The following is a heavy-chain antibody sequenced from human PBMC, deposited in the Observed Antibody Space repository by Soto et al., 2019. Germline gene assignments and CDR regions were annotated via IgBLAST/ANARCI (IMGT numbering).Heavy chain of an antibody. CDR1: GFTFGDYA. CDR3: TRVGEPMVRGVIGPPTSPDVDP. Sequence: GGSLRLSCTASGFTFGDYAMSWFRQAPGKGLEWVGFIRSKAYGGTTEYAASVKGRFTISRDDSKSIAYLQMNSLKTEDTAVYYCTRVGEPMVRGVIGPPTSPDVDPWGQGTLVTVSS. D-gene: IGHD3-10*01. CDR2: IRSKAYGGTT. J-gene: IGHJ5*02. V-gene: IGHV3-49*03.